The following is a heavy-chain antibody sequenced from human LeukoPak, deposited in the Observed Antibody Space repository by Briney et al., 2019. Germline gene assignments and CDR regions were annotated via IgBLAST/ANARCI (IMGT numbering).Heavy chain of an antibody. V-gene: IGHV3-23*01. D-gene: IGHD3-22*01. CDR2: ISSTGGST. CDR1: GFTFSSYA. CDR3: AKGDSSGYYYSPYYFDY. Sequence: PGGSLRLSCAASGFTFSSYAMNWVRQAPGKGLEWVSTISSTGGSTYYADSVKGRFTISRDNSKNTMYMQMNSLRAEDTAVYYCAKGDSSGYYYSPYYFDYWGQGTLVTVSS. J-gene: IGHJ4*02.